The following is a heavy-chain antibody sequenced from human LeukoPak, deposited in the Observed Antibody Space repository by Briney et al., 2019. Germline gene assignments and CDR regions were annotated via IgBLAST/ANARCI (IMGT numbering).Heavy chain of an antibody. V-gene: IGHV1-46*01. CDR3: ARSGRGTRYGYCSSTSCYFDY. J-gene: IGHJ4*02. CDR1: GYTFTSYY. D-gene: IGHD2-2*03. CDR2: INPSGGST. Sequence: ASVKVSCKASGYTFTSYYMHWVRQAPGQGLEWMGIINPSGGSTSYAQKFQGRVTMTRNTSISTAYMELSSLRSEDTAVYYCARSGRGTRYGYCSSTSCYFDYWGQGTLVTVSS.